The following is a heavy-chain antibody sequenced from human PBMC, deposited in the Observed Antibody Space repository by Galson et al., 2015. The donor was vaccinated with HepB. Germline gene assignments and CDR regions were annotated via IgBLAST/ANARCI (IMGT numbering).Heavy chain of an antibody. D-gene: IGHD6-13*01. CDR3: TRPGYGSSWFLDYSHGMDI. Sequence: SLRLSCAASGFTFSGSGIHWVRLASGKGLEWVGRIRNRANNYATAYAASVRGRFTVSKDDSKNTAYQQMNSLKTEDTAVYYCTRPGYGSSWFLDYSHGMDIWGQWTTVIVS. V-gene: IGHV3-73*01. CDR2: IRNRANNYAT. CDR1: GFTFSGSG. J-gene: IGHJ6*02.